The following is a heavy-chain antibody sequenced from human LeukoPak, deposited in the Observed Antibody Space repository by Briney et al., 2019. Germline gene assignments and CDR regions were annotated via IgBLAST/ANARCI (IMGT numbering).Heavy chain of an antibody. D-gene: IGHD2-15*01. Sequence: ASVKVSCKASGYTFTSYGISWVRQAPGQGLEWMGIINPSGGSTGYAQKFLGRVSMTRDTSTSTVYMELSSLRSEDTAVYYCARDRGYCSGGSCYPHDYWGQGTLVTVSS. J-gene: IGHJ4*02. CDR2: INPSGGST. V-gene: IGHV1-46*01. CDR1: GYTFTSYG. CDR3: ARDRGYCSGGSCYPHDY.